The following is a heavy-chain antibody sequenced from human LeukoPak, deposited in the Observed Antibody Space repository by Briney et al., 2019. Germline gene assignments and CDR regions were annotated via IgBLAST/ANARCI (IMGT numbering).Heavy chain of an antibody. J-gene: IGHJ4*02. CDR1: GFIFKNYA. CDR3: ARDGSSWYTFDY. CDR2: ITSSGGST. Sequence: GGSLRLSCAASGFIFKNYAMNWVRQAPGKGLEWVSAITSSGGSTYYADSVKGRFTISRDNSKNTLSLQMNSLRAEDTAVYYCARDGSSWYTFDYWGQGTLVTVSS. D-gene: IGHD6-13*01. V-gene: IGHV3-23*01.